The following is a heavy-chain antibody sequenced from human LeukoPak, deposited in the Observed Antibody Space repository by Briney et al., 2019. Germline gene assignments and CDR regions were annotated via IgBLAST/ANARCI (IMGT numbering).Heavy chain of an antibody. Sequence: GRSLRLSCAASGFTFSSYGMHWVRQAPGKGLEWVAVISYDGSNKYYADSVKGRFTISRDNSKNTLYLQMNRLRAEDTAVYYCAKGLQLWAPIDYWGQGTLVTVSS. V-gene: IGHV3-30*18. CDR3: AKGLQLWAPIDY. CDR1: GFTFSSYG. D-gene: IGHD5-18*01. CDR2: ISYDGSNK. J-gene: IGHJ4*02.